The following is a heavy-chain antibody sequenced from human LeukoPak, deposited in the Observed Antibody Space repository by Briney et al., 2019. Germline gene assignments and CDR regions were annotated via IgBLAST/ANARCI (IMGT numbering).Heavy chain of an antibody. J-gene: IGHJ4*02. D-gene: IGHD3-22*01. CDR3: ERGPNYYDSSGYYHDY. CDR1: GYTFTSYD. Sequence: ASVKVSCKASGYTFTSYDINWVRQATGQGLEWMGWMNPNSGNTGYAQKFQGRVTITRNTSISTAYMELSSLRSEDTAVYYCERGPNYYDSSGYYHDYWGQGTLVTVSS. V-gene: IGHV1-8*03. CDR2: MNPNSGNT.